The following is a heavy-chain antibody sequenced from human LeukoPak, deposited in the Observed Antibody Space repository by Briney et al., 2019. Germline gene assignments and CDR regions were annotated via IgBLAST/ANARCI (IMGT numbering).Heavy chain of an antibody. D-gene: IGHD2-2*01. CDR3: ARLPVVPAAIIYYYYYYMDV. V-gene: IGHV3-11*04. CDR1: GFIFSDYY. Sequence: GGSLRLSCAASGFIFSDYYMNWIRQAPGKGLEWVSYISSSGSNTYYADSVKGRFTISRDNAKNLLYLQMSSLSAEDTAVYYCARLPVVPAAIIYYYYYYMDVWGKGTTVTVSS. J-gene: IGHJ6*03. CDR2: ISSSGSNT.